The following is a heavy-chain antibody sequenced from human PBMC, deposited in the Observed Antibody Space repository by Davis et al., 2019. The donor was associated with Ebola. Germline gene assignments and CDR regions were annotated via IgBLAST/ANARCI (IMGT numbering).Heavy chain of an antibody. D-gene: IGHD4-11*01. Sequence: MPGGSLRLSCPAPGGPISSSSYYWGWIRQPPGKGLEWIGSIYYSGSTYYNPSLKSRVTISVDTSKNQFSLKLSSVSAADTAVYYCARHYSNYIDYWGQGTLVTVSS. CDR1: GGPISSSSYY. V-gene: IGHV4-39*01. J-gene: IGHJ4*02. CDR3: ARHYSNYIDY. CDR2: IYYSGST.